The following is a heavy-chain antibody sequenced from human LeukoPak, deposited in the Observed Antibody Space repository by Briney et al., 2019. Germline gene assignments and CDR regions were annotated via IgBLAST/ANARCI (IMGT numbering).Heavy chain of an antibody. Sequence: ASVKVSCKASGYTFTSYGISWVRQAPGQGLEWMGWISAYNGNTNYAQKLQGRVTMTKATSTSTAYMELRGLRSDDTAVYYCARDSYGSGSYYYYYYGMDVWGQGTTVTVSS. D-gene: IGHD3-10*01. V-gene: IGHV1-18*01. CDR3: ARDSYGSGSYYYYYYGMDV. CDR1: GYTFTSYG. CDR2: ISAYNGNT. J-gene: IGHJ6*02.